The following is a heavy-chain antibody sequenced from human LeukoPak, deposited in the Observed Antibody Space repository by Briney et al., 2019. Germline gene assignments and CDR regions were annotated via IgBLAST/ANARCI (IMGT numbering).Heavy chain of an antibody. V-gene: IGHV3-48*03. CDR3: ASTTLIAAAGRGFDY. CDR1: GFTFSSYE. CDR2: ISSSGNTI. D-gene: IGHD6-13*01. Sequence: QPGGSLRLSCAASGFTFSSYEMNWVRQAPGKGLEWVSYISSSGNTIYYADSVKGRFTISRDNAKNSLYLQMNSLRAEDTAVYYCASTTLIAAAGRGFDYWGQGTLVTVSS. J-gene: IGHJ4*02.